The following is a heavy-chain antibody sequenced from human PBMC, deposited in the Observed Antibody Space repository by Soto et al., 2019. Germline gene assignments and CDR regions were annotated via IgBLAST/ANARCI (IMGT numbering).Heavy chain of an antibody. J-gene: IGHJ6*02. D-gene: IGHD2-21*02. CDR2: VYYSGSS. CDR3: ARIAVVTGILEDSSNGTDV. Sequence: SETLSLTCTVSGGSISTSNYYWVWLRQAPVMGLEWIGSVYYSGSSYYNPSLKSRVTIFVDTSKNQFSLKLRSLTAADTAVHYCARIAVVTGILEDSSNGTDVRGPGPTVTVSS. CDR1: GGSISTSNYY. V-gene: IGHV4-39*01.